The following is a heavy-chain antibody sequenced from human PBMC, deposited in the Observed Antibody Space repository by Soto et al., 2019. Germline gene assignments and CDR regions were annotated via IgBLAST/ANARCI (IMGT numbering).Heavy chain of an antibody. CDR3: ARLGTISPLDY. Sequence: GESLKISCQGSGYDFSKYWITWVRQVPGKGLEWMGRIHPSDSLTNDSPSFQGHVTISADKSTSTASLQWNSLKASDTAIYYCARLGTISPLDYWGRGTLVTVSS. D-gene: IGHD7-27*01. V-gene: IGHV5-10-1*01. J-gene: IGHJ4*02. CDR1: GYDFSKYW. CDR2: IHPSDSLT.